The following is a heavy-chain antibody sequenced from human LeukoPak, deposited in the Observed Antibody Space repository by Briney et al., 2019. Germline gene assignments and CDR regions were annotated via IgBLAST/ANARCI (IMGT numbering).Heavy chain of an antibody. V-gene: IGHV4-39*01. CDR1: GGSLSSSSYY. D-gene: IGHD3-3*01. Sequence: SVTLSLTCTVSGGSLSSSSYYWGSIRQTPGKGLERIGSIYYSGSTYYNPSLKSRVNISVDTSKNQFSLKLSSVTAAGTAVYYCARRGYDFWSGYSPFDYWGQGTLVTVSS. CDR3: ARRGYDFWSGYSPFDY. CDR2: IYYSGST. J-gene: IGHJ4*02.